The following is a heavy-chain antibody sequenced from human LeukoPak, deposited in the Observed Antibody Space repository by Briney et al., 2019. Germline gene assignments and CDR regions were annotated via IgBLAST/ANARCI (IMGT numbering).Heavy chain of an antibody. J-gene: IGHJ3*02. CDR3: ARGASSGYGYDAFDI. D-gene: IGHD3-22*01. CDR2: ISSSRSTI. V-gene: IGHV3-48*01. Sequence: GGSLRLSCAASGFTFSSYEMNWVRQAPGKGLEWISYISSSRSTIYYADSVKGRFTISRDNAKNSLYLQMSSLRAEDTALYYCARGASSGYGYDAFDIWGQGTMVTVSS. CDR1: GFTFSSYE.